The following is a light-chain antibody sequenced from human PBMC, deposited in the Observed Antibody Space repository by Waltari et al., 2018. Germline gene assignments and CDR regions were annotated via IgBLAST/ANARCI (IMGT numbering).Light chain of an antibody. Sequence: QSALTQPASVSGSPGPSITISCTGTSSDIGGYNFVSWYQQHPGKAPKLMIYDVSKRPSGVSNRFSGSKSGNTASLTMSGLQAEDEADYYCSSYTVSSTWVFGGGTKLTVL. J-gene: IGLJ3*02. V-gene: IGLV2-14*03. CDR1: SSDIGGYNF. CDR2: DVS. CDR3: SSYTVSSTWV.